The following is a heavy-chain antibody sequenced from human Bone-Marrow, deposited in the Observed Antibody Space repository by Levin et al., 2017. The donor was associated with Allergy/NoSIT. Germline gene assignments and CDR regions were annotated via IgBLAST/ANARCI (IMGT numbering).Heavy chain of an antibody. D-gene: IGHD6-19*01. V-gene: IGHV4-39*01. CDR2: IYYSGST. CDR3: ARHWLPDLNWFDP. CDR1: GGSISSSSYY. J-gene: IGHJ5*02. Sequence: PSETLSLTCTVSGGSISSSSYYWGWIRQPPGKGLEWIGSIYYSGSTYYNPSLKSRVTISVDTSKNQFSLKLSSVTAADTAVYYCARHWLPDLNWFDPWGQGTLVTVSS.